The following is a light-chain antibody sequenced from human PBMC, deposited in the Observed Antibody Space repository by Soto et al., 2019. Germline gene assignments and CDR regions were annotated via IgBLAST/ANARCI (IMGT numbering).Light chain of an antibody. Sequence: DIQMTQSPSSLSASVGDRVTITCQASQNLNNYLNWYQQKPGRAPKLLIYDASNLEAGVPSRFRGSGSGTDFTFTISRLQPEDIATYHCQQYENLPTFGQGTRLEIK. CDR1: QNLNNY. CDR3: QQYENLPT. J-gene: IGKJ5*01. V-gene: IGKV1-33*01. CDR2: DAS.